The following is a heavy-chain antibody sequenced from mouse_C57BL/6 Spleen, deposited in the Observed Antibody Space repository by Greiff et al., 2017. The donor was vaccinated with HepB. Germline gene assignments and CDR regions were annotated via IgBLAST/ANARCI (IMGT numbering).Heavy chain of an antibody. CDR2: IYPGDGDT. D-gene: IGHD2-4*01. CDR3: ARSLDYDEGAWCAY. V-gene: IGHV1-80*01. Sequence: VQLQQSGAELVKPGASVKISCKASGYAFSSYWMNWVKQRPGKGLEWIGQIYPGDGDTNYNGKFKGKATLTADKSSSTAYMQLSSLTSEDSAVYFWARSLDYDEGAWCAYWGQGTLVTVSA. J-gene: IGHJ3*01. CDR1: GYAFSSYW.